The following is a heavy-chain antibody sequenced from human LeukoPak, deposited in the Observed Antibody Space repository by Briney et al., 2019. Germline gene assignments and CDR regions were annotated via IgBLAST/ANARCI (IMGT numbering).Heavy chain of an antibody. Sequence: GASVKVSFKASGYTFTDHNMHWIRQAPGQGLEWMGWINPNSGATNYAQKFQGRVTMTRDTSISTVYMELNRLRSDDTAVYYCASPSGSSWYSKYYFVHWGQGTLVTVSS. CDR2: INPNSGAT. CDR1: GYTFTDHN. CDR3: ASPSGSSWYSKYYFVH. D-gene: IGHD6-13*01. V-gene: IGHV1-2*02. J-gene: IGHJ4*02.